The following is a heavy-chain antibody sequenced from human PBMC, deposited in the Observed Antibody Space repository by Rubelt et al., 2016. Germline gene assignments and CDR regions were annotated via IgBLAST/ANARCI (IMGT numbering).Heavy chain of an antibody. J-gene: IGHJ5*02. Sequence: QLRLQESGPGLVKPSETLSLTCTVSGDSISSSHSYWGWIRQPPGEGLEWIGAIYYNVDTYYNPALQSRVSISVDTSKNQLSLGLSPVTAEETAVYYCAKHQGPWYSRLGSWGQGTLVTVSS. V-gene: IGHV4-39*01. CDR3: AKHQGPWYSRLGS. CDR1: GDSISSSHSY. D-gene: IGHD6-13*01. CDR2: IYYNVDT.